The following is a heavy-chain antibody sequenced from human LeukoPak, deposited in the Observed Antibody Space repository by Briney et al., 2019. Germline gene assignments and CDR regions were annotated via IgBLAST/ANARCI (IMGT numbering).Heavy chain of an antibody. CDR1: GFTFGDYA. CDR3: TRVISGWPFDY. V-gene: IGHV3-49*04. CDR2: IRSKAYGGTT. D-gene: IGHD6-19*01. J-gene: IGHJ4*02. Sequence: GGSLRLSCTASGFTFGDYAMSWVRQAPGKGLEWVGFIRSKAYGGTTEYAASVKGRFTISRDDSKSIAYLQMNSLKTEDTAVYYCTRVISGWPFDYGGQGTLVTVSS.